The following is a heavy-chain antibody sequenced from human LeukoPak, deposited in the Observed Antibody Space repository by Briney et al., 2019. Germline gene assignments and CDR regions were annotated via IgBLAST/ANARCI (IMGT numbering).Heavy chain of an antibody. CDR1: GFTFSNYA. CDR2: NSGTGGST. CDR3: ARDRDYGDYNTQDLFVY. V-gene: IGHV3-23*01. Sequence: PGGSLRLSCAASGFTFSNYAMSWVRQAPGKGLEWVAGNSGTGGSTHYADSVKGRFTISRDNSKNTVYLQMRNLRVEHTAVYYCARDRDYGDYNTQDLFVYWGQGTLVTVSS. J-gene: IGHJ4*02. D-gene: IGHD4-17*01.